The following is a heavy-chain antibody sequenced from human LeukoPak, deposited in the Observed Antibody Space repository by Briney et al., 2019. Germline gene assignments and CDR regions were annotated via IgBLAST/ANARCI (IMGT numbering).Heavy chain of an antibody. J-gene: IGHJ4*02. Sequence: GGSLRLSCAASGFTFSSYWMSWVRQAPGKGLEWVANIKQDGSEKYYVDSVKGRFTISRDNAKNSLYLQMNSLRAEDTAVYYCVRDHDQYGYNGGYWGQGTLVTVSS. CDR1: GFTFSSYW. CDR3: VRDHDQYGYNGGY. V-gene: IGHV3-7*05. D-gene: IGHD5-24*01. CDR2: IKQDGSEK.